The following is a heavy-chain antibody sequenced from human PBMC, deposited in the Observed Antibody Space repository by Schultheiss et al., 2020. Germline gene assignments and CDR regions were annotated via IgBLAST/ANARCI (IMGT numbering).Heavy chain of an antibody. V-gene: IGHV3-9*01. CDR2: ISWNSGRI. CDR1: GFIFDDYA. CDR3: ARVLGYCISTSCGIGYGMDV. Sequence: GGSLRLSCAASGFIFDDYAMYWVRQAPGKGLEWVSGISWNSGRIGYADSVKGRFTISRDNAKNFLYLQMNSLRAEDTAVYYCARVLGYCISTSCGIGYGMDVWGQGTTVTVAS. J-gene: IGHJ6*02. D-gene: IGHD2-2*01.